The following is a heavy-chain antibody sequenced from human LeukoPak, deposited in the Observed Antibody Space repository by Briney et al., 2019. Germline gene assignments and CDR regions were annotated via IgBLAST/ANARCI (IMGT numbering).Heavy chain of an antibody. Sequence: GGSLRLSCAASGFTFSRYWMHWVRQAPGKGLLWVSRINSDGSSTYYADSVKGRFTTSRDNAKNALHLQMNSMTAEDTAVYYCVLDLFSSFAFDIWGQGTLVTVSS. CDR2: INSDGSST. CDR3: VLDLFSSFAFDI. D-gene: IGHD3/OR15-3a*01. V-gene: IGHV3-74*01. CDR1: GFTFSRYW. J-gene: IGHJ3*02.